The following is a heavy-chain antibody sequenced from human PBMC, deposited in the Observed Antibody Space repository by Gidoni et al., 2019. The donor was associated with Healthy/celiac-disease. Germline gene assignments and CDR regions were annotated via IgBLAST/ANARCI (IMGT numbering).Heavy chain of an antibody. CDR3: ARAPGPGSGSYFHYYYYGMDV. CDR2: IYYSGST. D-gene: IGHD3-10*01. Sequence: QVQLQESGPGLVKPSQTLSLTCTFSGGSISSGGYYWSWIRQHPGKGLEWIGYIYYSGSTYYNPSLKSRVTISVDTSKNQFSLKLSSVTAADTAVYYCARAPGPGSGSYFHYYYYGMDVWGQGTTVTVSS. CDR1: GGSISSGGYY. J-gene: IGHJ6*02. V-gene: IGHV4-31*03.